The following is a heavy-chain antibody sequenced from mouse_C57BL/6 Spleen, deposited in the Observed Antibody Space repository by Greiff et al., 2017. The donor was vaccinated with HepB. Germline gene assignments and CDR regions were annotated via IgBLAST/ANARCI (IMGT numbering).Heavy chain of an antibody. Sequence: VQLQQSGAELARPGASVKLSCKASGYTFTSYGISRVKQRTGQGLEWIGEIYPRSGNTYYNEKFKGKATLIAAKSSSTAYMELRSLTSEDSAVYFCATYAMDYWGQGTSVTVSS. CDR2: IYPRSGNT. CDR1: GYTFTSYG. J-gene: IGHJ4*01. V-gene: IGHV1-81*01. CDR3: ATYAMDY.